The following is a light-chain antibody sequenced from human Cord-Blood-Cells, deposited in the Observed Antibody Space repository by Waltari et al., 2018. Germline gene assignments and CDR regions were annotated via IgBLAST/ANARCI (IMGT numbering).Light chain of an antibody. CDR2: DVS. J-gene: IGLJ3*02. CDR3: SSYTSSSTWV. V-gene: IGLV2-14*03. Sequence: QSALTQPASVSGSPGQSITISCTGTSSDVGGYNNVSWYQQHPGKAPKPMIYDVSNRPSGVSNRSAGSKSGNTASLTISGLQAEDEADYYCSSYTSSSTWVFGGGTKLTVL. CDR1: SSDVGGYNN.